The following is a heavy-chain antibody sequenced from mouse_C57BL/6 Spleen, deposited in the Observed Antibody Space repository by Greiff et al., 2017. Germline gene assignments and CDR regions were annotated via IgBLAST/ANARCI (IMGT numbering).Heavy chain of an antibody. J-gene: IGHJ2*01. CDR3: AIPPYDGYSYYFDY. CDR1: GYTFTSYW. V-gene: IGHV1-69*01. Sequence: QVQLQQPGAELVMPGASVKLSCKASGYTFTSYWMHWVKQRPGQGLEWIGEIDPSDSYTNYNQKFKGKSTLTVDKSSSTAYMQLSSLTSEDSAVYYCAIPPYDGYSYYFDYWGQGTTLTVSS. D-gene: IGHD2-3*01. CDR2: IDPSDSYT.